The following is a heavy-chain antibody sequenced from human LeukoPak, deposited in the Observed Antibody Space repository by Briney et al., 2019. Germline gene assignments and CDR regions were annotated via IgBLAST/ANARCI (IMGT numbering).Heavy chain of an antibody. J-gene: IGHJ4*02. V-gene: IGHV3-74*01. CDR3: AKDRRSSWTGGYFDY. CDR2: IDSDGTNR. Sequence: GGSLRLSCAASGFTFSRYWMHWVRQAPGKGLVWVSRIDSDGTNRDYADSVKGRFTISRDNAKNSLYLQMNSLRAEDTALYYCAKDRRSSWTGGYFDYWGQGTLATVSS. D-gene: IGHD6-13*01. CDR1: GFTFSRYW.